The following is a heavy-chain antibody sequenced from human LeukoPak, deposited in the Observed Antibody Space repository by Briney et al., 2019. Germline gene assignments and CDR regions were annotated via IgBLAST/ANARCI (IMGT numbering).Heavy chain of an antibody. Sequence: PGGSLRLSCAASGFTFSSYAMSWVRQAPGKGLEWVSGISGSGGKTYYADSVKGRFTIPRDNSKNTLYLQMDSLRAEDTAIYYCAKFSGSSGYYEDFDYWGQGTLVTVSS. CDR2: ISGSGGKT. CDR1: GFTFSSYA. J-gene: IGHJ4*02. CDR3: AKFSGSSGYYEDFDY. D-gene: IGHD3-22*01. V-gene: IGHV3-23*01.